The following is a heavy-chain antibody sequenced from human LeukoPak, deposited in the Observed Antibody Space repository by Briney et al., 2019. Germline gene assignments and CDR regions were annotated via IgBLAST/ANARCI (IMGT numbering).Heavy chain of an antibody. J-gene: IGHJ4*02. CDR3: ARARGAMGKYYFDY. V-gene: IGHV1-69*13. D-gene: IGHD3-16*01. Sequence: GASVKVSCKASGYTFTGYYMHWVRQAPGQGLEWMGGIIPIFGTANYAQKFQGRVTITADESTSTAYMELSSLRSEDTAVYYCARARGAMGKYYFDYWGQGTLVTVSS. CDR2: IIPIFGTA. CDR1: GYTFTGYY.